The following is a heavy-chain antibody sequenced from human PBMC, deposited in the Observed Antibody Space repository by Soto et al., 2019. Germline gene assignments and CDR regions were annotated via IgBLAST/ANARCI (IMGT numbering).Heavy chain of an antibody. Sequence: QVQLVQSGAEVKKPGSSVKVSCKASGGTFSPYTINWVRQAPGQGLEWMGRIIPFHGVTNYAQKFQARVKITADKSTSTAYMELSGLRFEDTAMYYCTRDWEITVSTWSFGGFWGRGTLVTVSS. D-gene: IGHD3-10*01. CDR3: TRDWEITVSTWSFGGF. J-gene: IGHJ4*02. CDR2: IIPFHGVT. V-gene: IGHV1-69*08. CDR1: GGTFSPYT.